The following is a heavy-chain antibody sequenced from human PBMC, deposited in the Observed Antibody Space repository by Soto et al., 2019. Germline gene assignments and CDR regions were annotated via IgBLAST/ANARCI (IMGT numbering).Heavy chain of an antibody. J-gene: IGHJ5*02. D-gene: IGHD3-22*01. CDR2: IHYSRST. Sequence: QLQLQESGPGLVKPSETLSLTCTVSGGSISSSSYYWGWIRQPPGKGLEWIGSIHYSRSTNYNPCLKRRATIAVESSNTQFSLKLSSVTAADTAVYYCARERIETYYCDSSGYSRISWFDPWGQGTLVTVCS. CDR3: ARERIETYYCDSSGYSRISWFDP. CDR1: GGSISSSSYY. V-gene: IGHV4-39*01.